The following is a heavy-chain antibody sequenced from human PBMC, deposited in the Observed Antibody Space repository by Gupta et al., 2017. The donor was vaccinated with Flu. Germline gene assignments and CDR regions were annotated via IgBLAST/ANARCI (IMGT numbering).Heavy chain of an antibody. J-gene: IGHJ3*02. CDR3: ATENGEYVGAFAI. Sequence: QVQLQESGPGLVKPSQTLSLTCTVSGGSISSGSYYWSWIRQPAGKGLEWIGSIYTRGSTNYNPALTSRVTISVDTAKKQFSLKLGSVSEGDTDVYYSATENGEYVGAFAIGSQGTMVTVFS. D-gene: IGHD4-17*01. CDR2: IYTRGST. CDR1: GGSISSGSYY. V-gene: IGHV4-61*02.